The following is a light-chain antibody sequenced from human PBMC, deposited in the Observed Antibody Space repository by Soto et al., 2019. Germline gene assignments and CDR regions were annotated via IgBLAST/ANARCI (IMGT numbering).Light chain of an antibody. CDR2: DAS. CDR1: QSVSSY. CDR3: QQRSNWPT. Sequence: EIVMTQSPATLSVSLGERATLSCRASQSVSSYLAWYQQRPGQAPRLLIYDASNRATGIPARFSGSGSGTDFTLTISSLEPEDFAVYYCQQRSNWPTFGQGTKVDIK. V-gene: IGKV3-11*01. J-gene: IGKJ1*01.